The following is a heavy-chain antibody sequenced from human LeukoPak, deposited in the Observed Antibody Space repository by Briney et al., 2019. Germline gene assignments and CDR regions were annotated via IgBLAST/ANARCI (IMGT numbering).Heavy chain of an antibody. V-gene: IGHV4-59*08. CDR1: GGYIRGYF. CDR3: ARHYDSGSYPLDF. Sequence: SETLSLTCTVSGGYIRGYFWSWIRQPPGKGLEWIGHIYSSGSTTYTPSLQGRVTISLDTSKNQFSLKLSSVTAADTAVYYCARHYDSGSYPLDFWGQGTLVTVSS. CDR2: IYSSGST. J-gene: IGHJ4*02. D-gene: IGHD3-10*01.